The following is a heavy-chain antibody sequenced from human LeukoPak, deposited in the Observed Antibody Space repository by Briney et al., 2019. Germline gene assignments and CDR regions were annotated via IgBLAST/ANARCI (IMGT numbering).Heavy chain of an antibody. CDR2: MNPDSGNT. D-gene: IGHD2-15*01. CDR3: ATKHCSGGSCYLGFDY. J-gene: IGHJ4*02. CDR1: GYTFTSYD. V-gene: IGHV1-8*01. Sequence: ASVKVSCKASGYTFTSYDINWVRQATGQGLEWMGWMNPDSGNTGYAQKFQGRVTMTRNTSISTAYMELSSLRSEDTAVYYCATKHCSGGSCYLGFDYWGQGTLVTVSS.